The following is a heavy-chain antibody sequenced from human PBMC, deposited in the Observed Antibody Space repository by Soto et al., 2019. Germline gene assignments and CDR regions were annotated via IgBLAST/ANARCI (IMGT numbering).Heavy chain of an antibody. J-gene: IGHJ3*02. CDR2: ISYDGSNK. CDR1: GFTFSSYG. CDR3: AKVLGHGGRGAFDI. V-gene: IGHV3-30*18. D-gene: IGHD7-27*01. Sequence: QVQLVESGGGVVQPGRSLRLSCAASGFTFSSYGMNWVRQAPGKGLEWVALISYDGSNKYYADSGKGRFTISRDNSKNTLYLQMNSLRTDDTAVYYCAKVLGHGGRGAFDIWGQGTMVTVSS.